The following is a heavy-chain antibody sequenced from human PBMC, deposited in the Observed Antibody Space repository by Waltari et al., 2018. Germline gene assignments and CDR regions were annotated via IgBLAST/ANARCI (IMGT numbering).Heavy chain of an antibody. CDR1: GYTFTDYH. CDR3: GRRSCTGEGDAPYVY. Sequence: QVQLVQSGAEVTKPGASVKVSCKPSGYTFTDYHIHWVRQAPGQGLEWMGWRNPKSGGTNDAQTFQGLVTRTRDTSTSTGCRELSSRKSDDTAVYYCGRRSCTGEGDAPYVYWGQGSLVTVSS. J-gene: IGHJ4*02. CDR2: RNPKSGGT. D-gene: IGHD2-8*02. V-gene: IGHV1-2*04.